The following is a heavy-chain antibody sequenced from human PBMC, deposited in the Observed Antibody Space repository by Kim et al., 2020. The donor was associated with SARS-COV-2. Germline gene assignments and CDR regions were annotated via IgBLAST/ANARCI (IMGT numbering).Heavy chain of an antibody. D-gene: IGHD5-18*01. J-gene: IGHJ4*02. V-gene: IGHV4-30-2*04. CDR3: ARRNVDTAFDYFDY. Sequence: NPSLKSRVTISVDTSKNQFSLKLSSVTAADTAVYYCARRNVDTAFDYFDYWGQGTLVTVSS.